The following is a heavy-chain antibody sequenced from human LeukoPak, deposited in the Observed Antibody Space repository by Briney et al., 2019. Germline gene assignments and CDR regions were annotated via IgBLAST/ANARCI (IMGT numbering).Heavy chain of an antibody. V-gene: IGHV3-33*01. J-gene: IGHJ4*02. Sequence: GGSLRLSCAASGFTFSSYGMHWVRQAPGKGLEWVAVIWYDGSNKYYADSVKGRFTTSRDNSKNTLYLQMNSLRVEDTAVYYCARDPAYGALDGWGQGALVIVSS. CDR1: GFTFSSYG. CDR2: IWYDGSNK. CDR3: ARDPAYGALDG. D-gene: IGHD4-17*01.